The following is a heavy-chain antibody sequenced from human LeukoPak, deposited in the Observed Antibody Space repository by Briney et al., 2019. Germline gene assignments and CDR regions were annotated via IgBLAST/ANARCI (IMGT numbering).Heavy chain of an antibody. Sequence: PGGSLRLSCAASGFTFSNTWMNWVRQAPGKGLEWVGHVKSKTDGGTTDYAAPVKGRFTISRDDSKNTLYLQMNSLKTEDTAVYYCARDNRGPAAAAYNWFDPWGQGTLVTVSS. CDR3: ARDNRGPAAAAYNWFDP. J-gene: IGHJ5*02. CDR1: GFTFSNTW. D-gene: IGHD6-13*01. V-gene: IGHV3-15*01. CDR2: VKSKTDGGTT.